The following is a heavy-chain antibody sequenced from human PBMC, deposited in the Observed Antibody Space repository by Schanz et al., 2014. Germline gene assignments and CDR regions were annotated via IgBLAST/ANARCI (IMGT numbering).Heavy chain of an antibody. V-gene: IGHV3-23*04. D-gene: IGHD2-15*01. CDR2: ISGGGGTR. J-gene: IGHJ6*04. CDR3: AKGMGYCSGGTCYDYYYYGLDV. CDR1: GFTFSSYG. Sequence: VQLVESGGGLVKPGGSLRLSCAASGFTFSSYGMSWVRQGPGKGLEWVSGISGGGGTRNYADSVKGRFTVFRDNSKRTLYLQMNSLSADDTAVFYCAKGMGYCSGGTCYDYYYYGLDVWDKGTTVTVSS.